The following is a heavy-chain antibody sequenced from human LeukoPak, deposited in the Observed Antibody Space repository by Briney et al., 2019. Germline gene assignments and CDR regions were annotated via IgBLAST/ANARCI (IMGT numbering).Heavy chain of an antibody. CDR2: INHSGST. Sequence: SETLSLTCAVYGGSFSGYYWSWIRQPPGKGLEWIREINHSGSTNYNPSLKSRVTISVDTSKNQFSLKLSSVTAADTAVYYCARRRGIVVVMLSSTGSYYFDYWGQGTLVTVSS. V-gene: IGHV4-34*01. CDR3: ARRRGIVVVMLSSTGSYYFDY. D-gene: IGHD3-22*01. J-gene: IGHJ4*02. CDR1: GGSFSGYY.